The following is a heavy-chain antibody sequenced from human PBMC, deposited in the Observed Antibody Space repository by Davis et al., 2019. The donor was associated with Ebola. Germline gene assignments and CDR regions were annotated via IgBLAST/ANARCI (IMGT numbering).Heavy chain of an antibody. D-gene: IGHD6-13*01. CDR3: ARVLAAAAWGMDV. V-gene: IGHV4-39*07. CDR2: INHSGST. CDR1: GGSISSGGYY. Sequence: PGGSLRLSCTVSGGSISSGGYYWSWIRQPPGKGLEWIGEINHSGSTNYNPSLKSRVTISVDTSKNQFSLKLSSVTAADTAVYYCARVLAAAAWGMDVWGQGTTVTVSS. J-gene: IGHJ6*02.